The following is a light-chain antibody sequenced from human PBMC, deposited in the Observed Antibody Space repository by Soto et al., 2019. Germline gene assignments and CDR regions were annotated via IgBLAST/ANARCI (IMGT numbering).Light chain of an antibody. CDR3: QSFDSSLSAYV. CDR1: SSNIGAGYD. V-gene: IGLV1-40*01. CDR2: GNT. J-gene: IGLJ1*01. Sequence: QSVLTQPPSVSGAPGQRVTISCTGSSSNIGAGYDVHWYQQLPGTAPKLLIYGNTNRPSGVPDRFSGSKSDTSASLAITGLQAEDEADYYCQSFDSSLSAYVFGTGTTLTVL.